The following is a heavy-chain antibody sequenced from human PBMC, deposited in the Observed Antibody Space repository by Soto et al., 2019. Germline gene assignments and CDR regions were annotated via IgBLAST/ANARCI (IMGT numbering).Heavy chain of an antibody. CDR2: ISSSSSYI. J-gene: IGHJ6*02. Sequence: GGSLRLSCAASGFTFSSYSMNWVRQAPGKGLEWVSSISSSSSYIYYADSVKGRFTISRDNAKNSLYLQMNSLRAEDTAVYYCAIVEDDYYYYGMDVWGQGTTVTVYS. D-gene: IGHD1-1*01. CDR3: AIVEDDYYYYGMDV. V-gene: IGHV3-21*01. CDR1: GFTFSSYS.